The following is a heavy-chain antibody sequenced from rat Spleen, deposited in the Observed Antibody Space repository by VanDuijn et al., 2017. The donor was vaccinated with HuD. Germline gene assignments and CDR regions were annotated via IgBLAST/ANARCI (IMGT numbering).Heavy chain of an antibody. J-gene: IGHJ4*01. CDR1: GFTFSDYN. D-gene: IGHD1-2*01. Sequence: EVQLAESGGGLVQPGRSLKLSCAASGFTFSDYNMAWVRQAPKKGLEWVATISYDGSSTYDRDSVKGRFTISRDNAKSTLYLQMNSLRSEDTATYFCGKDMNYFSTYPFYLMGAWGQGTSVTVSS. CDR2: ISYDGSST. V-gene: IGHV5-7*01. CDR3: GKDMNYFSTYPFYLMGA.